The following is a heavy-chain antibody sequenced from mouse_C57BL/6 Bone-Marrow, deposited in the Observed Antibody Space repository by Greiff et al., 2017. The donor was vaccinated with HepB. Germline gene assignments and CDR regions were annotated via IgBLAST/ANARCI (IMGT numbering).Heavy chain of an antibody. Sequence: VQLQQSGPELVKPGASVKISCKASGYTFTDYYMNWVKQSHGKSLEWIGDINPNNGGTNYNQKFKDKATLTVDKSSSTAYMELRSLTSEDSAVYYCARRYYDPAWFAYWGQGTLVTVSA. J-gene: IGHJ3*01. D-gene: IGHD2-4*01. CDR2: INPNNGGT. V-gene: IGHV1-26*01. CDR1: GYTFTDYY. CDR3: ARRYYDPAWFAY.